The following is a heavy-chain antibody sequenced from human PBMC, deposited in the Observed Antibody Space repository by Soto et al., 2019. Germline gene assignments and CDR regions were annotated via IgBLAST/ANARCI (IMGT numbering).Heavy chain of an antibody. D-gene: IGHD2-15*01. CDR1: GFTFSSYA. CDR2: ISGSGGST. CDR3: AKVPLVVVVAATDSYYFDY. V-gene: IGHV3-23*01. Sequence: GGSLRLSCAASGFTFSSYAMSWVRQAPGKGLEWVSAISGSGGSTYYVDSVKGRFTISRDNSKNTLYLQMNSLRAEDTAVYYCAKVPLVVVVAATDSYYFDYWGQGTLVTVSS. J-gene: IGHJ4*02.